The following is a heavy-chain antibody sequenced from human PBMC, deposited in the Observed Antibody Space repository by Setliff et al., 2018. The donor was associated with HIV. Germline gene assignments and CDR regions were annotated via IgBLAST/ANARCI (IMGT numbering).Heavy chain of an antibody. CDR2: MNPNSGDT. Sequence: ASVKVSCKASGYTFTSCDIHWVRQATGQGLEWMGWMNPNSGDTGYAQKFQGRLTMTKDTSTSTVYMQLSSLRSEDTAVYYCVRTIYEWGAFDVWGQGTMVTVSS. CDR3: VRTIYEWGAFDV. V-gene: IGHV1-8*02. D-gene: IGHD2-8*01. J-gene: IGHJ3*01. CDR1: GYTFTSCD.